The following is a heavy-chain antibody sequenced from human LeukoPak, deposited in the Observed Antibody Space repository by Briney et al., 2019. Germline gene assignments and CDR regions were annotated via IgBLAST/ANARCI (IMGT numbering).Heavy chain of an antibody. J-gene: IGHJ5*02. CDR3: AKDRGVIAAAGNWSDP. CDR1: GFTFSSYA. Sequence: PGGSLRLSCAASGFTFSSYAMSWVRQAPGKGLEWVSAISGSGGSTYYADSVKGRFTISRDNSKNTLYLQMNSLRAEDTAVYYCAKDRGVIAAAGNWSDPWGQGTLVTVSS. D-gene: IGHD6-13*01. V-gene: IGHV3-23*01. CDR2: ISGSGGST.